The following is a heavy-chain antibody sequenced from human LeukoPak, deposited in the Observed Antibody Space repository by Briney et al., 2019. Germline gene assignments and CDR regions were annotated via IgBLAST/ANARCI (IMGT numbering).Heavy chain of an antibody. CDR3: GRDWSSGECDTFEI. Sequence: SETLSLTCTVSGHSVSSGYYWAWIRQSPGKGLEWLGSISHTGGTYYSPSLRSPLTISLDTSRNQFSLTLRSVPAADTAIYYWGRDWSSGECDTFEIWGQGTLVTVSS. J-gene: IGHJ3*02. CDR1: GHSVSSGYY. CDR2: ISHTGGT. V-gene: IGHV4-38-2*02. D-gene: IGHD3-16*01.